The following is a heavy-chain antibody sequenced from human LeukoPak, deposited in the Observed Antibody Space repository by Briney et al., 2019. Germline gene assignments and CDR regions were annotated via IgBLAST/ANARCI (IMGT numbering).Heavy chain of an antibody. CDR3: ARVAKITMIYYFDY. V-gene: IGHV3-21*01. Sequence: KPGGSLRLSCAASGFTFSSYSMNWVRQAPGKGLEWVSSISSSSSYIYYADSVKGRFTISRDNAKNSLYLQMNSLRAEDTAVYYCARVAKITMIYYFDYWGQGTLVTVSS. D-gene: IGHD3-22*01. CDR1: GFTFSSYS. J-gene: IGHJ4*02. CDR2: ISSSSSYI.